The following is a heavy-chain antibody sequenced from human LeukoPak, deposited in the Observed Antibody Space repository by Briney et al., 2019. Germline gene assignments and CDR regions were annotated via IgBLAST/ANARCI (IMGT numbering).Heavy chain of an antibody. V-gene: IGHV1-8*02. Sequence: EASVKVSCKASGYTFTSYGINWVRQATGQGLEWMGWMSPKSGNTGYAQKFQGRVTMTRNTSISTAYMELSSLRSEDTAVYYCARMAGGTVKWFDPWGQGTLVTVSS. CDR2: MSPKSGNT. CDR3: ARMAGGTVKWFDP. CDR1: GYTFTSYG. J-gene: IGHJ5*02. D-gene: IGHD6-13*01.